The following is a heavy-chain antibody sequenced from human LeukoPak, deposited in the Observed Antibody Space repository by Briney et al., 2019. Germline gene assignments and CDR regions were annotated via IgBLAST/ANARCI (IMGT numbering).Heavy chain of an antibody. CDR3: ARGYNWGSPTRNFYYLDV. CDR2: IYTSGST. Sequence: SETLSLTCTVSGGSISSYYWSWIRQPAGKGLEWIGRIYTSGSTNYNASLKSRGTMSVDTSKNQFSLKLRSVTAADTAVYYCARGYNWGSPTRNFYYLDVWGKGTTVTVSS. D-gene: IGHD7-27*01. CDR1: GGSISSYY. V-gene: IGHV4-4*07. J-gene: IGHJ6*03.